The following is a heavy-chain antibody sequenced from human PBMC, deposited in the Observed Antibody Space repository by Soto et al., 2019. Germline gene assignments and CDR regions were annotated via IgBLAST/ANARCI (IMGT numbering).Heavy chain of an antibody. D-gene: IGHD4-17*01. CDR3: ARLVYGDYGVGAFDI. Sequence: QVQLQESGPGLVKPSETLSLTCTVSGGSISSYYWSWIRQPPGKGLEWIGYIYYSGSTNYNPSLKSRVPISVDTSKNQFSLKLSSVTAADTAVYYCARLVYGDYGVGAFDIWGQGTMVTVSS. V-gene: IGHV4-59*08. J-gene: IGHJ3*02. CDR1: GGSISSYY. CDR2: IYYSGST.